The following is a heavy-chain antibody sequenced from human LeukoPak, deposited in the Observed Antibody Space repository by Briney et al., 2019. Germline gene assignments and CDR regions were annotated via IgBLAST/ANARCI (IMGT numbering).Heavy chain of an antibody. V-gene: IGHV3-48*01. D-gene: IGHD5-18*01. CDR1: GGSISTNNW. J-gene: IGHJ3*02. CDR3: ARVRGYSYGSDAFDI. CDR2: ISSSSSTI. Sequence: PSETLSLTCAVSGGSISTNNWWTWVRQAPGKGLEWVSYISSSSSTIYYADSVKGRFTISRDNAKNSLYLQMNSLRAEDTAVYYCARVRGYSYGSDAFDIWGQGTMVTVSS.